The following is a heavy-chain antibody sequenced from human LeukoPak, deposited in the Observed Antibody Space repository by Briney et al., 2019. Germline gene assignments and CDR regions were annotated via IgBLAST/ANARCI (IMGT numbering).Heavy chain of an antibody. CDR2: MNPNSGNT. V-gene: IGHV1-8*02. D-gene: IGHD2-2*01. Sequence: ASVKVSCKASGYTFTSYGISWVRQATGQGLEWMGWMNPNSGNTGYAQKFQGRVTMTRNTSISTAYMELSSLRSEDTAVYYCARVVTSDAFDIWGQGTMVTVSS. CDR3: ARVVTSDAFDI. J-gene: IGHJ3*02. CDR1: GYTFTSYG.